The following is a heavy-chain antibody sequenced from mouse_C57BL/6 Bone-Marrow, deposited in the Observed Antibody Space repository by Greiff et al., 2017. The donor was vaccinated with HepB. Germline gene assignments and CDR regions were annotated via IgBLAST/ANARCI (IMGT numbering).Heavy chain of an antibody. J-gene: IGHJ4*01. CDR2: IDPSDSYT. V-gene: IGHV1-50*01. CDR1: GYTFTSYW. CDR3: AILTPMDY. Sequence: QVQLQQSGAELVKPGASVKLSCKASGYTFTSYWMQWVKQRPGQGLEWIGEIDPSDSYTNYNQKFKGKATLTVDTSSSTAYMQLSSLTSEDSAVYYCAILTPMDYWGQGTSVTVSS.